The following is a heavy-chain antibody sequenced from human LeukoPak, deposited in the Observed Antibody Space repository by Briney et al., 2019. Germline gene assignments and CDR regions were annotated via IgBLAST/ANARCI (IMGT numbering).Heavy chain of an antibody. CDR2: VNTDGSST. Sequence: GSLRLSCAASGFIFSREWMHWVRQAPGRGLVWVSCVNTDGSSTVYADSVKGRFTISRDNAKNTLDLQMNSLRAEDTAMYYCARTLTFGGVIVSASLDYWGLGILVTVSS. J-gene: IGHJ4*02. CDR1: GFIFSREW. D-gene: IGHD3-16*02. CDR3: ARTLTFGGVIVSASLDY. V-gene: IGHV3-74*03.